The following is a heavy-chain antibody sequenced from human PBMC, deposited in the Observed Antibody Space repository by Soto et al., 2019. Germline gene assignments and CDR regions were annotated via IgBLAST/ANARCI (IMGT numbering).Heavy chain of an antibody. Sequence: SSETLSLTCTVSGASISTQSWNWIRQAPGKGLEWIGYLYYSGTTNYNPSLKSRVTISADTSKNQVSLKLTSVTAADTAVYFCARGLSWSPYFESWGQGIQVTVS. D-gene: IGHD3-3*01. CDR2: LYYSGTT. CDR1: GASISTQS. V-gene: IGHV4-59*11. J-gene: IGHJ4*02. CDR3: ARGLSWSPYFES.